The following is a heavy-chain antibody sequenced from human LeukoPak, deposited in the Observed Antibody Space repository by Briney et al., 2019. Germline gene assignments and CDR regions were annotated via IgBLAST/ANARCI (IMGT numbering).Heavy chain of an antibody. CDR1: GYILTIRN. CDR3: ARDAVGASNWFDP. J-gene: IGHJ5*02. Sequence: ASVNVSCKASGYILTIRNMHWVRRAPRQGPEWLGIINPETGHTAYAQKFQGRVTMTRDISTSTVYMELSSLRSEDTAVYYCARDAVGASNWFDPWGQGTLVTVSS. V-gene: IGHV1-46*01. CDR2: INPETGHT. D-gene: IGHD3-10*01.